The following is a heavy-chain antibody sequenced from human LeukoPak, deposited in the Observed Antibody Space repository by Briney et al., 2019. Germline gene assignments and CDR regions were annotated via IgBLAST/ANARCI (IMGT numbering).Heavy chain of an antibody. Sequence: GGSLSLSCAASGFTVSSNYMSWLRKAPGKGVEWVSVIYSAGSTYYADSVKGRFTISRDTSKNTMYLQMNTLRAEDTAVYYCARLWGDYWYFDLWGRGTLVTVSS. V-gene: IGHV3-53*01. CDR3: ARLWGDYWYFDL. CDR1: GFTVSSNY. CDR2: IYSAGST. J-gene: IGHJ2*01. D-gene: IGHD2-21*01.